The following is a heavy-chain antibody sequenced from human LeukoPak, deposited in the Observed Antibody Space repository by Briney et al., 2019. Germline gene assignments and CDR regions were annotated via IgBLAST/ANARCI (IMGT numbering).Heavy chain of an antibody. CDR3: ARDLSPIAEGYYYYGMDV. V-gene: IGHV3-21*05. D-gene: IGHD6-13*01. J-gene: IGHJ6*02. CDR1: GFTFSSYW. Sequence: GGSLRLSCAASGFTFSSYWMSWVRQAPGKGLEWVSYISSSSSYTNYADSVKGRFTISRDNAKNSLYLQMNSLRAEDTAVYYCARDLSPIAEGYYYYGMDVWGQGTTVTVSS. CDR2: ISSSSSYT.